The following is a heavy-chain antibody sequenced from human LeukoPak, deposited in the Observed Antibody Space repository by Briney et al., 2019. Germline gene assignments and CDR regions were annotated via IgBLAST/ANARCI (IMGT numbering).Heavy chain of an antibody. CDR3: AKDVLRFLEWLFAFDY. J-gene: IGHJ4*02. CDR1: GFTFSSYG. CDR2: IRYDGSNK. Sequence: PGGSLRLSCAASGFTFSSYGMHWVRQAPGKGLEWVAFIRYDGSNKYYADSVKGRFTISRANSKNTLYLQMNSLRAEDTAVYYCAKDVLRFLEWLFAFDYWGQGTLVTVSS. D-gene: IGHD3-3*01. V-gene: IGHV3-30*02.